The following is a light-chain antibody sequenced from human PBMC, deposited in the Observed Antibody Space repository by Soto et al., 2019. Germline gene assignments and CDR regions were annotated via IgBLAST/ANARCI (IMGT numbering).Light chain of an antibody. J-gene: IGLJ1*01. V-gene: IGLV2-11*01. CDR3: CSYAGSYTYYG. CDR2: DVI. Sequence: QSVLTQPRSVSGSPGQSVTISCTGTSSDVGGYNYVSWYQQHPGKAPKLMIYDVIKRPSGVPDRFSGSKSGDTASLTISGLQAEDEADYYCCSYAGSYTYYGFGTGTKLTVL. CDR1: SSDVGGYNY.